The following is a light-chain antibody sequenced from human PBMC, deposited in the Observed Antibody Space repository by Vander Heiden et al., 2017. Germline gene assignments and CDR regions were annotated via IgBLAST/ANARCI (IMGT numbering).Light chain of an antibody. V-gene: IGKV3-15*01. CDR3: QQYNNWPPLT. Sequence: EIVTTQSPATLSVSPGERATLSSRASQSVSSNLAWYQQKPGQAPRLLIYGASTRATGIPARFSGSGSGTEFTLTISSLQSEDFAVYYCQQYNNWPPLTFGGGTKVEIK. CDR2: GAS. J-gene: IGKJ4*01. CDR1: QSVSSN.